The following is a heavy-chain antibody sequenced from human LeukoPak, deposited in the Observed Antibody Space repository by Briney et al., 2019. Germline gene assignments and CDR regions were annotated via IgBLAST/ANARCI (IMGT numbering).Heavy chain of an antibody. CDR3: ARDSGVVNYYVSGSYYMDV. CDR2: ISGSGST. Sequence: PSETLSLTCSVSGDSISYFYWSWIRQAAGKGLEWIGRISGSGSTDYNASLKSRVTISVDTSKNQFSLKLSSVTAADTAVYYCARDSGVVNYYVSGSYYMDVWAKGPRSPSP. CDR1: GDSISYFY. V-gene: IGHV4-4*07. J-gene: IGHJ6*03. D-gene: IGHD3-10*01.